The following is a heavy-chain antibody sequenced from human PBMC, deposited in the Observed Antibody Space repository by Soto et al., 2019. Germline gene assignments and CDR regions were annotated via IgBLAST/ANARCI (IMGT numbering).Heavy chain of an antibody. CDR2: ISSSSGTI. V-gene: IGHV3-48*02. CDR1: GFSIRSYS. D-gene: IGHD3-22*01. CDR3: AGGYYYDNSGYRA. J-gene: IGHJ4*02. Sequence: PGGSLRLSCVASGFSIRSYSMNWVRQAPGKGLEWISYISSSSGTINYADSVKGRFTISRDTAKNSLSLQVVSLRDEDTAVYYCAGGYYYDNSGYRAWGQGTLVTVSS.